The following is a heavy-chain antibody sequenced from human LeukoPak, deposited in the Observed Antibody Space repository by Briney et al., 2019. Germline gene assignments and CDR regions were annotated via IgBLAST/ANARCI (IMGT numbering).Heavy chain of an antibody. J-gene: IGHJ5*01. Sequence: GGSLRLSCAASGFTFSTFSMNWVRQAPGPGLEWISFISDTSGTIYYADSLKGRFTISRDNAKNSLYLQMDSLRDEDTAVYYCAMPGFDCWGQGTLVTVSS. CDR2: ISDTSGTI. V-gene: IGHV3-48*02. CDR3: AMPGFDC. CDR1: GFTFSTFS.